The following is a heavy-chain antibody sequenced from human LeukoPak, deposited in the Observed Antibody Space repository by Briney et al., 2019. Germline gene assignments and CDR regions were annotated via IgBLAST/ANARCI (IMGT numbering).Heavy chain of an antibody. Sequence: ASVRVSCKASGYTFTSYGISWVRQAPGQGLEWMGWISAYNGNTNYAQKLQGRVTMTTDTSTSTAYMELRSLRSDDTAVYYRARGSPQYGSGSYYGNFDYWGQGTLVTVSS. CDR1: GYTFTSYG. CDR3: ARGSPQYGSGSYYGNFDY. CDR2: ISAYNGNT. D-gene: IGHD3-10*01. J-gene: IGHJ4*02. V-gene: IGHV1-18*01.